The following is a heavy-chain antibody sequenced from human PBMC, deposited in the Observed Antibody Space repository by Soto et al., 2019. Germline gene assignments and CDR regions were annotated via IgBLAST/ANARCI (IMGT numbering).Heavy chain of an antibody. D-gene: IGHD6-19*01. CDR2: IGGRDGST. CDR3: AREHSGSYGEFFQY. J-gene: IGHJ1*01. CDR1: GFTFSSYA. V-gene: IGHV3-23*01. Sequence: DVQLLESGGALVQPGGSLRLSCAASGFTFSSYAMAWVRQAPGKGLEWVSKIGGRDGSTDYADAVKGRFTISRDNSKITLHLQMSSLRGEDMAVYYCAREHSGSYGEFFQYLGQGTLVTVSS.